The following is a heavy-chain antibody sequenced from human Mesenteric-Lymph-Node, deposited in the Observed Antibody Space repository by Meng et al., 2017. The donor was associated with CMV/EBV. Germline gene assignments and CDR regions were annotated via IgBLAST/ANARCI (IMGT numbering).Heavy chain of an antibody. V-gene: IGHV3-23*01. J-gene: IGHJ2*01. CDR3: AKSPYYDILTGYSHGGYFDL. Sequence: GGSLRLSCAASGFTFSNYAMSWVRQAPGMGLEWVSAISGSGVSIYYADFVKGRLTISRDNSKNTLYLQLNSLRAEDTAIYYCAKSPYYDILTGYSHGGYFDLWGRGTLVTVSS. CDR1: GFTFSNYA. CDR2: ISGSGVSI. D-gene: IGHD3-9*01.